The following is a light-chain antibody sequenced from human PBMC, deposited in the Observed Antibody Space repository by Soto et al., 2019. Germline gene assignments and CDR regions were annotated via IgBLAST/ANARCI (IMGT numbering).Light chain of an antibody. CDR1: QSVSSY. J-gene: IGKJ4*01. Sequence: EIVLTQSPATLSLSPGERATLSCRASQSVSSYLAWYQQKPGQAPRLLIYDASNRATGIPARFSGSRSGTDFTLTICSLEPEDFAVYYCQQRSNWPLTFGGGTKVEIK. V-gene: IGKV3-11*01. CDR2: DAS. CDR3: QQRSNWPLT.